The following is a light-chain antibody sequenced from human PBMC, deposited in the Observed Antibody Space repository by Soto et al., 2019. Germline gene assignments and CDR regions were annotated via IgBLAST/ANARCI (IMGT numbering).Light chain of an antibody. J-gene: IGLJ1*01. CDR3: CSYAGSSTPGNV. CDR1: SSDVGSYNL. CDR2: EGS. V-gene: IGLV2-23*01. Sequence: QSALTQPASVSGSPGQSITISCTGTSSDVGSYNLVSWYQQHPGKAPKLMIYEGSKRPSGVSNRFSGSKSGNTASLTISGLQAEDEADYYCCSYAGSSTPGNVFGTGTKVTVL.